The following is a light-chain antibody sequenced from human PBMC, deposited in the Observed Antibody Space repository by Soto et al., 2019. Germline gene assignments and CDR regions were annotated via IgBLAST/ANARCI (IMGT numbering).Light chain of an antibody. V-gene: IGLV2-14*01. CDR1: SSDVGDYDY. CDR3: SSYTNSNTWV. CDR2: EVR. J-gene: IGLJ3*02. Sequence: QSALTQPASVSGSPGQSITISCTGTSSDVGDYDYVSWYQQHPGKAPKLMIYEVRNRPSGVSNRFSDSKSGNTASLAISGLQAEDEANYYCSSYTNSNTWVFGGGTK.